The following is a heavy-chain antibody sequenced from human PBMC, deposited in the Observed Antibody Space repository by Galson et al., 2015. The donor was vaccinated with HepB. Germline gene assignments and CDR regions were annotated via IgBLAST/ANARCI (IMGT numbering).Heavy chain of an antibody. Sequence: SLRLSCAASRFSFSSYAMHWVRQAPGKGLEWVAVISYDGSSKYYADSVKGRFTISRDNSKNTLFLQMNNLTAEDTAVYYCARSPLLYESFDFWGQGTLVTVSS. CDR1: RFSFSSYA. V-gene: IGHV3-30-3*01. CDR2: ISYDGSSK. CDR3: ARSPLLYESFDF. J-gene: IGHJ4*02. D-gene: IGHD2-2*02.